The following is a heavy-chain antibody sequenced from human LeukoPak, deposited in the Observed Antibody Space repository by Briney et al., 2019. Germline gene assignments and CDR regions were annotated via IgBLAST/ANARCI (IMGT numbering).Heavy chain of an antibody. D-gene: IGHD3-3*01. CDR1: GGSISSSNW. J-gene: IGHJ6*03. Sequence: SETLSLTCAVSGGSISSSNWWSWVRQPPGEGLEWIGEIYHSETTNYNPSLKSRVTISVDTSKNQFSLKLSSVTAADTAVYYCARDQGYDFWSGYYTDYYYYMDVWGKGTTVTVSS. V-gene: IGHV4-4*02. CDR2: IYHSETT. CDR3: ARDQGYDFWSGYYTDYYYYMDV.